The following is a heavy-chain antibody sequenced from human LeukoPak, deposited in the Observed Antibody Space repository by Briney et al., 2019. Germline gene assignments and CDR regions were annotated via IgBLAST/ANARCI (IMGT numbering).Heavy chain of an antibody. Sequence: ASVKVSCKASGYTFTTYDINWVRQATGQGLEWMGWMNPNSGNTDYAQKFQGRVTMTRNTSITTAFMELNNLRSEDTAVYYCARGPPEHPQGYWGQGTLVAVSS. CDR1: GYTFTTYD. CDR3: ARGPPEHPQGY. J-gene: IGHJ4*02. CDR2: MNPNSGNT. D-gene: IGHD1-14*01. V-gene: IGHV1-8*01.